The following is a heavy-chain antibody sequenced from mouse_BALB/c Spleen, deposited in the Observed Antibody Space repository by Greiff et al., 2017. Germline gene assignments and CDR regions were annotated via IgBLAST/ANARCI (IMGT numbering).Heavy chain of an antibody. Sequence: EVKLVESGGGLVKPGGSLKLSCAASGFTFSDYCMYWVRQTPEKRLAWVATISDGGSYTYYPDSVKGRFTISRVNAKNNLYLQMSSLKSEDTAMYYCARASLLRLLYAMDYWGQGTSVTVSS. D-gene: IGHD1-2*01. CDR3: ARASLLRLLYAMDY. CDR2: ISDGGSYT. J-gene: IGHJ4*01. CDR1: GFTFSDYC. V-gene: IGHV5-4*02.